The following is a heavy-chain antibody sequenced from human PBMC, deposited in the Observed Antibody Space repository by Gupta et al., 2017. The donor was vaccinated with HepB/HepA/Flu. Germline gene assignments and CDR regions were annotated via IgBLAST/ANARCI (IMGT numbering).Heavy chain of an antibody. CDR2: IKQDGSGK. D-gene: IGHD3-10*01. CDR1: GFTFSCYS. Sequence: EVQLVESGGGLVQPAGSLRLSCAASGFTFSCYSMSWARQAPGKGLEWVANIKQDGSGKYYMDSVKGRFTISRDNAKNSLYLQMNSLRAEDTAIYYCARGRGGLLWFGELNYWGQGTLVTDSS. V-gene: IGHV3-7*01. CDR3: ARGRGGLLWFGELNY. J-gene: IGHJ4*02.